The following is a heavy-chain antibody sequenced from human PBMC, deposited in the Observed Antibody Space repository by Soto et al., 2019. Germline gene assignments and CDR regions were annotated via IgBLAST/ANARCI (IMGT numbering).Heavy chain of an antibody. J-gene: IGHJ6*02. V-gene: IGHV3-48*02. CDR3: ARRYYDFWRGLLNGMDV. CDR1: GFSFSSYS. CDR2: ISSSSSTI. D-gene: IGHD3-3*01. Sequence: EVQLVESGGGLVQPGGSLRLSCAASGFSFSSYSMNWVRQAPGKGLEWVSYISSSSSTIYYADSVKGRFTISRDNAKNSLYLQMNSLRDEDTAVYYCARRYYDFWRGLLNGMDVWGQGTTVTVSS.